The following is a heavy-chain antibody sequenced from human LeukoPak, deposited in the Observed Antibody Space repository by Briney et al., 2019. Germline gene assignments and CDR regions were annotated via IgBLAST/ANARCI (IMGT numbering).Heavy chain of an antibody. Sequence: SETLSLTCAVYGGSFSGYYWSWIRQPPGEGLEWIGEINHSGSTNYNPSLKSRVTISVDTSKNQFSLKLSSVTAADTAVYYCARRPMVRGVRDYWGQGTQVTVSS. D-gene: IGHD3-10*01. CDR3: ARRPMVRGVRDY. CDR1: GGSFSGYY. CDR2: INHSGST. J-gene: IGHJ4*02. V-gene: IGHV4-34*01.